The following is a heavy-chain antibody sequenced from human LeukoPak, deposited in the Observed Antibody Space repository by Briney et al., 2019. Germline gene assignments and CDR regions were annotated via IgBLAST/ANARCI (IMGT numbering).Heavy chain of an antibody. V-gene: IGHV4-59*01. CDR3: ARGFWGTYPYYFDY. D-gene: IGHD3-16*01. CDR2: IYYSGST. J-gene: IGHJ4*02. Sequence: SETLSLTCTVSGGSISSYYWSWLRQPPGKGLEWIGYIYYSGSTNYNPSLKSRVTISVDTSKNQFSLKLSSVTVADTAVYYCARGFWGTYPYYFDYWGQGTLVTVSS. CDR1: GGSISSYY.